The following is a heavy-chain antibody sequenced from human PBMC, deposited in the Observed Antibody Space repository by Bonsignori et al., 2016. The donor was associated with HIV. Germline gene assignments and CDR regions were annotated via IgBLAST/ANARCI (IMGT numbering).Heavy chain of an antibody. Sequence: SETLSLTCTVSGGSISSYYWSWIRQPAGKGLEWIGRIYTSGSTNYNPSLKSRVTMSVDTSKNQFSLKLSSVTAADTAVYYCARESGWGYYYYYYMDVWGKGTTVTVSS. CDR1: GGSISSYY. J-gene: IGHJ6*03. V-gene: IGHV4-4*07. CDR3: ARESGWGYYYYYYMDV. CDR2: IYTSGST. D-gene: IGHD3-16*01.